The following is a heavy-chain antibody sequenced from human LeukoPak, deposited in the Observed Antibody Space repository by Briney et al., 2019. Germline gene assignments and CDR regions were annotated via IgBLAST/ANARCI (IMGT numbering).Heavy chain of an antibody. CDR2: ISSSSETI. CDR1: GFTLRTHS. D-gene: IGHD3-10*01. Sequence: GGSLRLPCLASGFTLRTHSMNWVRQAPGKGLEWVSYISSSSETIYYADSVKGRFTISRDNAKNSLYLQMNSLRDEDTAVYFCAREAYFGSGRQYYFDFWGQGTQVTVSS. CDR3: AREAYFGSGRQYYFDF. J-gene: IGHJ4*02. V-gene: IGHV3-48*02.